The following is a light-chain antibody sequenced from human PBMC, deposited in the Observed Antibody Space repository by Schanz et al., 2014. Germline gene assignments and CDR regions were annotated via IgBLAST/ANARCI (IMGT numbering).Light chain of an antibody. Sequence: EIVMTQSPATLSVSPGERATLSCRASQSVSDNLAWYQQKPGQAPSLLIYGASTRATGIPARFSGSGSGTEFTLTISSLEPEDFAVYYCQQRDSWPSRRVTFGGGTKVEIK. CDR2: GAS. J-gene: IGKJ4*01. CDR3: QQRDSWPSRRVT. CDR1: QSVSDN. V-gene: IGKV3-15*01.